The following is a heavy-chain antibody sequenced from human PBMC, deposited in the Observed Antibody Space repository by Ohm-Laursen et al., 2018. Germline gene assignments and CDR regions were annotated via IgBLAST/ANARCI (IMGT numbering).Heavy chain of an antibody. CDR1: GFTFSSYV. V-gene: IGHV3-23*01. D-gene: IGHD2-2*01. Sequence: SLRLSCSASGFTFSSYVMSWVRQAPGKGLEWVSSISVNGASTYYADSVKGGFTISRDNSKNTLYLQMSSLSAEDTAVYYCEKARGVDVPADSRWFDPWGQGTQVTVSS. CDR2: ISVNGAST. CDR3: EKARGVDVPADSRWFDP. J-gene: IGHJ5*02.